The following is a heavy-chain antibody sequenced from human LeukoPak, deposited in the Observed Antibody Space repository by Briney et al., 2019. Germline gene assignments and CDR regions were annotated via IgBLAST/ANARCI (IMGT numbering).Heavy chain of an antibody. J-gene: IGHJ6*04. D-gene: IGHD5-12*01. CDR3: ARTVWSGYDPSNGMDV. V-gene: IGHV1-69*13. Sequence: SVKVSCKASGGTFTSYDISWVRQAPGQGLEWMGGIIPIFGTANYAQKFQGRVTITADESTSTAYMELSTLRSEDTAVYYWARTVWSGYDPSNGMDVWGKGTTVTVSS. CDR2: IIPIFGTA. CDR1: GGTFTSYD.